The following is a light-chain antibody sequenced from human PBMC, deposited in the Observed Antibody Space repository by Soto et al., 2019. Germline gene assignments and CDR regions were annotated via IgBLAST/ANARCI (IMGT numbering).Light chain of an antibody. CDR2: DAS. CDR1: QSISSW. V-gene: IGKV1-5*01. Sequence: DIQMTQSPSTLSASVGDRVTITCRASQSISSWLAWYQQKPGKAPKFLIYDASNLESGVPSRFSGSGSGTEFTLTISSLQPEDFATYYCEQAGSFPITFGQGTRLEIK. CDR3: EQAGSFPIT. J-gene: IGKJ5*01.